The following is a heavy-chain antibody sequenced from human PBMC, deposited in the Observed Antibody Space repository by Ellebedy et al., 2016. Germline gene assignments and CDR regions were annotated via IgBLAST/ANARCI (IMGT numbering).Heavy chain of an antibody. CDR3: ARDVPSSTYDF. CDR2: ISYDGISK. J-gene: IGHJ4*02. CDR1: GFAFSSYG. Sequence: GGSLRLSCAASGFAFSSYGIHWVRQAPGKGLEWVSFISYDGISKYFADPVKGRFTMSRDNPQNTVYLQMNSLRGEDTAVYYCARDVPSSTYDFWGQGILVSVSS. D-gene: IGHD2-2*01. V-gene: IGHV3-30*03.